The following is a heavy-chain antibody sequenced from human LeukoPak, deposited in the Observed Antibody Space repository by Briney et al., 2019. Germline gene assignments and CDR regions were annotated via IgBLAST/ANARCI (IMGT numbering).Heavy chain of an antibody. D-gene: IGHD4-17*01. Sequence: ASVKVSCKASGYTFTSYGISWVRQAPGQGLEWMGWMNPNSGNTGYAQKFQGRVTMTRNTSISTAYMELSSLRSEDTAVYYCARGDDYGDIDYWGQGTLVTVSS. J-gene: IGHJ4*02. CDR1: GYTFTSYG. CDR2: MNPNSGNT. CDR3: ARGDDYGDIDY. V-gene: IGHV1-8*02.